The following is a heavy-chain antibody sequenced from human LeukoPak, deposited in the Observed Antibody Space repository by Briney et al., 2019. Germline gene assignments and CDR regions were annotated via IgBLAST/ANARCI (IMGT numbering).Heavy chain of an antibody. CDR3: ARCSSGPYYYYYGMDV. Sequence: PGRSLRLSCAASGFTFDDYAMHWVRQAPGKGLEWVSGISWNSGSIGYADSVKGRFTISRDNAKNSLYLQMNSLRAEDTAVYYCARCSSGPYYYYYGMDVWGQGTTVTVSS. J-gene: IGHJ6*02. D-gene: IGHD2-2*01. CDR2: ISWNSGSI. V-gene: IGHV3-9*01. CDR1: GFTFDDYA.